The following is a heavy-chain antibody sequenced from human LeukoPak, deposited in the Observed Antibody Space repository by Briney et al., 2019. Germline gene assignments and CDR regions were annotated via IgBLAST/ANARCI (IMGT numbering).Heavy chain of an antibody. V-gene: IGHV4-39*01. CDR2: IYYSGST. D-gene: IGHD6-13*01. Sequence: SETLSLTCTVSGGSISSSSYYWGWIRQPPGKGLEWIGSIYYSGSTYYNPSLKSRVTISVDTSKNQFSLKLSSVTAADTAVYYCARHEYSSSWSGCWYFDLWGRGTLVTVSS. CDR1: GGSISSSSYY. J-gene: IGHJ2*01. CDR3: ARHEYSSSWSGCWYFDL.